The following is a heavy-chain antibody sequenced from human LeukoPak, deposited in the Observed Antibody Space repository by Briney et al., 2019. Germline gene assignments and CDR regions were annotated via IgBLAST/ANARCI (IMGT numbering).Heavy chain of an antibody. D-gene: IGHD4-11*01. Sequence: GESLTLAWPLSRLTHDMYYIQWVRHAPRGGREWDSYISSSGTIIYYRDSVEVQFTISRDNAKNSLSLQMNSLRAENRGVYYGARVPGKVDSNYNYSYYMDVWGKETTVTVSS. CDR2: ISSSGTII. J-gene: IGHJ6*03. V-gene: IGHV3-48*04. CDR3: ARVPGKVDSNYNYSYYMDV. CDR1: RLTHDMYY.